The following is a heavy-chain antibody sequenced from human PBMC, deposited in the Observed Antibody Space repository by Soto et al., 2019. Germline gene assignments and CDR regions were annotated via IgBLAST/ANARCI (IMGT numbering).Heavy chain of an antibody. CDR1: GGSISSGDYY. D-gene: IGHD3-22*01. V-gene: IGHV4-30-4*01. CDR2: INYSGSS. Sequence: SETLSLTCTVSGGSISSGDYYWSWIRQPPGKGLEWIGYINYSGSSHYNPSLKSRVTVSVDTSKNQISLKLSSVTAAETAVYYCARIPGDYDSGGSEYWGQGSLVTVSS. J-gene: IGHJ4*02. CDR3: ARIPGDYDSGGSEY.